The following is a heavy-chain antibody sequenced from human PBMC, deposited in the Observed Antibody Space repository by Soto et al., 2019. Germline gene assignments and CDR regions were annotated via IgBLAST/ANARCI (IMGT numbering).Heavy chain of an antibody. J-gene: IGHJ6*03. V-gene: IGHV3-48*01. CDR2: ISSSSSTI. CDR3: ARGGDPPENIKYSGYDGYYYYYMDV. D-gene: IGHD5-12*01. CDR1: GFTFSSYS. Sequence: EVQLVESGGGLVQPGGSLRLSCAASGFTFSSYSMNWVRQAPGKGLEWVSYISSSSSTIYYADSVKGRFTISRDNAKNSLYLQMNSLRAEDTAVYYCARGGDPPENIKYSGYDGYYYYYMDVWGKGTTVTVSS.